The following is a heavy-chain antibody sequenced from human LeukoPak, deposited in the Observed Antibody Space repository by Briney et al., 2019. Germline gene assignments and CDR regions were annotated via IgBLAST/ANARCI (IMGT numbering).Heavy chain of an antibody. D-gene: IGHD3-10*02. Sequence: GGSLRLSCAASGFTFSSYSINWVRQAPGKALEWVSSITSSSTYIFYADSVKGRFTISRDNAKNSLYLQMNSLGPEDTAVYYCAELGITMIGGVWGKGTTVTISS. CDR3: AELGITMIGGV. CDR2: ITSSSTYI. CDR1: GFTFSSYS. V-gene: IGHV3-21*01. J-gene: IGHJ6*04.